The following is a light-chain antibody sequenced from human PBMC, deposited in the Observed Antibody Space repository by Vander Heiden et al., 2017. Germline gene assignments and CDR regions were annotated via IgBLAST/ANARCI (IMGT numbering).Light chain of an antibody. Sequence: DIQMAQSPSSLSASVGDRVTITCRASQNIASYLTWYQQKPGKAPNLLIYEASNLQSGVPSRFSGSGSGTDVTLTISSLQPEDFATYYCQQSFSGPLTFGGGTKVEIK. CDR3: QQSFSGPLT. J-gene: IGKJ4*01. V-gene: IGKV1-39*01. CDR1: QNIASY. CDR2: EAS.